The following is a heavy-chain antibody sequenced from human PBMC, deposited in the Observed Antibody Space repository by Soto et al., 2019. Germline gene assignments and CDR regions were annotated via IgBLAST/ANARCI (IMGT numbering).Heavy chain of an antibody. D-gene: IGHD6-6*01. CDR1: GFTFTNSA. Sequence: ASVKVSCKTSGFTFTNSAMHWVRQAPGQRLEWLGWINTGNDNRNYAQNLHGRVTTTPDTSTSTVYMELRSLRSDDTAVYYCARDLGYSGSSPDAFDIWGQGTMVTVSS. CDR2: INTGNDNR. V-gene: IGHV1-3*04. J-gene: IGHJ3*02. CDR3: ARDLGYSGSSPDAFDI.